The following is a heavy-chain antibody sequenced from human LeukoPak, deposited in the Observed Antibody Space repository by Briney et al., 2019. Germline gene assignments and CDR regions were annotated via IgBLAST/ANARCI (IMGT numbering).Heavy chain of an antibody. D-gene: IGHD3-22*01. V-gene: IGHV3-48*03. CDR3: ARVRARSLDY. CDR1: GFTFSSYE. CDR2: IGSSGSTI. Sequence: PGMSLRLSCAASGFTFSSYEMNWVRQAPGKGLEWVAYIGSSGSTIYYADSVKGRFTISRDNAKNSLYLQMNSLRAEDTAVYYCARVRARSLDYWGQGTLVTVSS. J-gene: IGHJ4*02.